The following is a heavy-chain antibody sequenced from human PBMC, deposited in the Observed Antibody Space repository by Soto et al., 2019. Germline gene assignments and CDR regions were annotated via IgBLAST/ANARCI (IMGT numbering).Heavy chain of an antibody. J-gene: IGHJ4*02. D-gene: IGHD2-2*01. CDR1: GFTFTSSA. CDR3: VRDCSSSSCSVWRH. CDR2: IVVGSGNT. Sequence: SVKVSCKASGFTFTSSAIQWVRQARGQRLEWIGWIVVGSGNTNYAQKFQERVTITRDMSTSTAYMELSSLRSEDTALYYCVRDCSSSSCSVWRHWGQGTLVTVSS. V-gene: IGHV1-58*02.